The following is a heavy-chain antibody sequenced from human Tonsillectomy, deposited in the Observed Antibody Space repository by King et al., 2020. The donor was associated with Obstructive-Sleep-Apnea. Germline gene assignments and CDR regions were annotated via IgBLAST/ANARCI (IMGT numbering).Heavy chain of an antibody. D-gene: IGHD2-15*01. CDR3: AKVFCSGGGCYYGFFDY. CDR2: ISEDGNNK. J-gene: IGHJ4*02. V-gene: IGHV3-30*18. Sequence: QLVPSGGGVVQPGRSLRLSCAASGFTFNSYGMHWVRQAPGKGLEWVAFISEDGNNKYYADSVKGLFTISRDNSKNTLYLQMNSLRAEDTAVYYCAKVFCSGGGCYYGFFDYWGQGTLVIVSS. CDR1: GFTFNSYG.